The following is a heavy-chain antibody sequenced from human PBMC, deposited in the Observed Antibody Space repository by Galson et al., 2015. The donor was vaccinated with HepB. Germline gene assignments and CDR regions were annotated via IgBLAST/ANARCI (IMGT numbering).Heavy chain of an antibody. CDR1: GFTFNIHA. CDR3: ASSRFDSGDFDILNAFDV. Sequence: SLRLSCAASGFTFNIHAMHWVRQTPGRGLEWMVIISYDGSVINYAESVKGRFTISRDNSKNTVYLQMNSLRAEGTAVYYCASSRFDSGDFDILNAFDVWGQGTSVAVSS. CDR2: ISYDGSVI. J-gene: IGHJ3*01. V-gene: IGHV3-30*04. D-gene: IGHD2-21*01.